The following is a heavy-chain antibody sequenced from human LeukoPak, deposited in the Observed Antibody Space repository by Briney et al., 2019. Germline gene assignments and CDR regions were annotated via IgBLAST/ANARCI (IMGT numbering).Heavy chain of an antibody. CDR3: ARDSSSWYPVEYFRH. D-gene: IGHD6-13*01. J-gene: IGHJ1*01. CDR2: INAGNGNT. Sequence: GASVKVSCKASGGTFSSYAISWVRQAPGQRLEWMGWINAGNGNTKYSQKFQGRVTITSDTSASTAYMELSSLRSEDTALYYCARDSSSWYPVEYFRHWGQGTLVTVSS. V-gene: IGHV1-3*01. CDR1: GGTFSSYA.